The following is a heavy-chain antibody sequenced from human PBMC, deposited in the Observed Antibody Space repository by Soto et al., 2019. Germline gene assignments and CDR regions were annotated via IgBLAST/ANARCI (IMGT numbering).Heavy chain of an antibody. CDR2: VNPYNGNT. Sequence: QVQLLQSGAEVKKPGASVKVSCKASGYTFTTYDINWVRQAAGHGLEWMGWVNPYNGNTAYAEKFQGRVTMARNTSMSTAYMELTSLQPEDTAVYYCARGFGYSLGPYEYYFDSWGQGSLVTVSS. CDR3: ARGFGYSLGPYEYYFDS. D-gene: IGHD5-18*01. V-gene: IGHV1-8*01. CDR1: GYTFTTYD. J-gene: IGHJ4*02.